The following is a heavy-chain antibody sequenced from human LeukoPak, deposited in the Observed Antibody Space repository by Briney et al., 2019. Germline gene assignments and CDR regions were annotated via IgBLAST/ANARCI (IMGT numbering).Heavy chain of an antibody. D-gene: IGHD6-13*01. V-gene: IGHV1-46*01. CDR3: ARGQLSSSSFDY. CDR1: GYTFTSYF. J-gene: IGHJ4*02. CDR2: INPSGGST. Sequence: ASVKVSCKASGYTFTSYFMHWMRQAPGQGLEWMGIINPSGGSTTYAQKFQGRVTMTTDTSTSTVYMELNSLRSEDTALYYCARGQLSSSSFDYWGQGTLVTVSS.